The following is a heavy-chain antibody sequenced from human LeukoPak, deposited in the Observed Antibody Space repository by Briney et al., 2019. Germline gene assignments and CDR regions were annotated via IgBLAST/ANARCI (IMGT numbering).Heavy chain of an antibody. CDR2: IYTSGST. Sequence: SETLTLTCTVSGGSISSYYWSWIRQPAGKGLEWIGRIYTSGSTNYNPSLKSRVTMSVDTSKNQFSLKLSSVTAADTAVYYCARDSAYSSSYDYWGQGTLVTVSS. J-gene: IGHJ4*02. V-gene: IGHV4-4*07. D-gene: IGHD6-6*01. CDR3: ARDSAYSSSYDY. CDR1: GGSISSYY.